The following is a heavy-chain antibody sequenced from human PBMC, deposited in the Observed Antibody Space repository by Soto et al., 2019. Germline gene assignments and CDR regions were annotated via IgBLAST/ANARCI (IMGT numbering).Heavy chain of an antibody. J-gene: IGHJ3*02. V-gene: IGHV4-30-4*01. D-gene: IGHD6-25*01. CDR1: GGSISSGDNY. Sequence: PSVTLSLTCTVSGGSISSGDNYCSWIRQPPGRGLEWIGYIYYSGSTYYNPSLKSRVTISVDTSKNQFSLKLSSVTAADTAVYYCPGPSSAGFYALDIWRRGTMGAVSS. CDR2: IYYSGST. CDR3: PGPSSAGFYALDI.